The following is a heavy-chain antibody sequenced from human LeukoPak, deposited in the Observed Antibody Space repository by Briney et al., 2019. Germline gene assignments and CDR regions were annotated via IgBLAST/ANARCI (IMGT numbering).Heavy chain of an antibody. CDR3: VRENHGSFDY. CDR2: ISSSSTYI. Sequence: PGRSLRLSCAASGFSFSTYYVNWVRQAPGKGLEWVSCISSSSTYIYYADSVRGRFAISRDNAKNSLYLQMNSLRADDTAVYYCVRENHGSFDYWGQGSLVTVSS. CDR1: GFSFSTYY. V-gene: IGHV3-21*01. D-gene: IGHD1-14*01. J-gene: IGHJ4*02.